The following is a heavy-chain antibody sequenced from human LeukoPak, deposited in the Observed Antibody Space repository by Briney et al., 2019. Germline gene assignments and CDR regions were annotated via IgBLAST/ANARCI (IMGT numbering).Heavy chain of an antibody. CDR1: EFTFSSYN. CDR2: ISSSGTYI. CDR3: ARGQYGSGKDI. J-gene: IGHJ3*02. D-gene: IGHD3-10*01. Sequence: GGSLRLSCSAFEFTFSSYNMNWVRQAPGKGLEWVSSISSSGTYIYYADSVKGRFTISRDNAKNSLNLQMNSLRAEDTAVYYCARGQYGSGKDIWGQGTLVTVSS. V-gene: IGHV3-21*01.